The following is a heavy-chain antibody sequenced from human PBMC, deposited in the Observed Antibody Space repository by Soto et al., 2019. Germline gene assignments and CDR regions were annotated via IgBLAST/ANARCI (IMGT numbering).Heavy chain of an antibody. V-gene: IGHV1-3*01. J-gene: IGHJ5*01. D-gene: IGHD6-13*01. CDR1: GYTFTHYA. Sequence: QVQLVQSGAEVKKPGASVKVSCTASGYTFTHYAIHWVRHAPGQRLEWMGFINAGSGNTKYSQTFQGRLTFTKDTTPSTAYLDLRSLESENNARIFRSRGFAADGAWGQGTLVTVSS. CDR3: SRGFAADGA. CDR2: INAGSGNT.